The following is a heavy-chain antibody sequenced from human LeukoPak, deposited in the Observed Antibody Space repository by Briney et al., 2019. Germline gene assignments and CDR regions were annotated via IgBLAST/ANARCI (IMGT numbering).Heavy chain of an antibody. Sequence: SETLSLTCTVSGGSISYYYWSWIRQSPGKGLEWIGYIYYSGATNYNPSLKSRVTISVDTSKNQFSLQLRSVTAADSAVYYCAREDPQTRVPEGMDVWGQGTTVTVSS. CDR3: AREDPQTRVPEGMDV. V-gene: IGHV4-59*01. CDR1: GGSISYYY. CDR2: IYYSGAT. D-gene: IGHD4/OR15-4a*01. J-gene: IGHJ6*02.